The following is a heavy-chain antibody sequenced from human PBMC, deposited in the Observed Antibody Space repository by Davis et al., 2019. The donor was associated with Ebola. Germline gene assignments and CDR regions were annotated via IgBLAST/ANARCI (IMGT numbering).Heavy chain of an antibody. V-gene: IGHV4-59*08. CDR2: IYYSGST. CDR1: GGSISSYY. Sequence: MPSETLSLTCTVSGGSISSYYWSWIRQPPGKGLEWIGYIYYSGSTNYNPPLKSRVTISVDTSKNHFSLNLSSVTAADTAVYYCARQSSSSWGDYWGQGTLVTVSS. D-gene: IGHD6-6*01. J-gene: IGHJ4*02. CDR3: ARQSSSSWGDY.